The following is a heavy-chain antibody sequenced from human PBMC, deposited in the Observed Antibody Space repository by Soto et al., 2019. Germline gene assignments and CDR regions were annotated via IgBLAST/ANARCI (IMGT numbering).Heavy chain of an antibody. CDR2: IWYDGSNK. CDR3: ARGLDPPNDYGDYWGNWFDP. V-gene: IGHV3-33*01. Sequence: QVQLVESGGGVVQPGRSLRLSCAASGFTFSSYGMHWVRQAPGKGLEWVAVIWYDGSNKYYADSVKGRFTISRDNSKNTLYLQMNSLRAEDTAVYYCARGLDPPNDYGDYWGNWFDPWGQGTLVTVSS. D-gene: IGHD4-17*01. CDR1: GFTFSSYG. J-gene: IGHJ5*02.